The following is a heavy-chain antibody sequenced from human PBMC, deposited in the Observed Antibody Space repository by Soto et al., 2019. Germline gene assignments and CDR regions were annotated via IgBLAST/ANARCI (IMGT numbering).Heavy chain of an antibody. Sequence: EVQLVESGGGLVQPGRSLRLSCAASGFTFDDYAMHWVRQAPGKGLEWVSGISWNSGSIGYADTVKGRLTISRDNAQTCMSLKMNSLRAEATALYYRAKGPNNLCNTGGAVDIWGKGTMVTVSS. CDR1: GFTFDDYA. D-gene: IGHD3-16*01. V-gene: IGHV3-9*01. J-gene: IGHJ3*02. CDR2: ISWNSGSI. CDR3: AKGPNNLCNTGGAVDI.